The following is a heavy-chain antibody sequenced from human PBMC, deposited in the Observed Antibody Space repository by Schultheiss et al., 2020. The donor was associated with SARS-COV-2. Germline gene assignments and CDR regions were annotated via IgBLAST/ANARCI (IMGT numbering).Heavy chain of an antibody. CDR3: ARQTYSSGWPDY. J-gene: IGHJ4*02. Sequence: SVKVSCKASGGTFSSYAISWVRQAPGQGLEWMGGIIPIFGTANYAQKFQGRVTITADESTSTAYMELSSLRSEDTAVYYCARQTYSSGWPDYWGQGTLVTVSS. V-gene: IGHV1-69*13. CDR1: GGTFSSYA. CDR2: IIPIFGTA. D-gene: IGHD6-19*01.